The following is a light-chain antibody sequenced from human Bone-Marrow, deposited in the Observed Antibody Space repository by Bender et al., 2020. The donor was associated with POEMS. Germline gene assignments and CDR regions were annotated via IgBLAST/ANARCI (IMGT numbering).Light chain of an antibody. V-gene: IGLV2-14*03. Sequence: QSALTQPRSVSGSPGQSVTISCTETSSDIGDFNYVSWYQQYPGKAPKLIIDDVNSRPSGVSNRFSGSKSGNTASLTISGLQADDEADYYCSSYTRTDSHVFGTGTKVTVL. CDR1: SSDIGDFNY. CDR3: SSYTRTDSHV. J-gene: IGLJ1*01. CDR2: DVN.